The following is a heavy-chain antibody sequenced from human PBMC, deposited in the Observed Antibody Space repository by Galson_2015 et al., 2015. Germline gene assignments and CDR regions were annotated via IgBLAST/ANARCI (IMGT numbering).Heavy chain of an antibody. CDR2: ISSGGTII. V-gene: IGHV3-11*01. CDR1: GFTFSDYY. Sequence: SLRLSCAASGFTFSDYYMSWIRQAPGKGLEWVSYISSGGTIIYYADSVKGRFTISRDNAKNSLYVQMNSLRAEDTAVYYCARVTSWAFDIWGRGAMVTVSS. J-gene: IGHJ3*02. CDR3: ARVTSWAFDI.